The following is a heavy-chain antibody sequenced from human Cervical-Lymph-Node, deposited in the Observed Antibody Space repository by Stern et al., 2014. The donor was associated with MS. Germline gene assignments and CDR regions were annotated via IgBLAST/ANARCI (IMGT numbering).Heavy chain of an antibody. D-gene: IGHD4-17*01. J-gene: IGHJ5*01. CDR2: IYHTGNM. CDR1: GSAITTSNW. V-gene: IGHV4-4*02. CDR3: ARGEVTTWFDS. Sequence: QVQLQESGPGLVKPSGTLSLTCGVSGSAITTSNWWTWVRQPPGKGLEWIGEIYHTGNMNFTPSFKRRVAMSVNKSKNQISRKLTSVTAADTAVYYCARGEVTTWFDSWGPGTLVTVSS.